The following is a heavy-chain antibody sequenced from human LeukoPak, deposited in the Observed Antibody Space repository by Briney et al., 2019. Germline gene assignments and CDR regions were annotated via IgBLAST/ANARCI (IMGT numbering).Heavy chain of an antibody. CDR2: IYYSGST. Sequence: SETLSLTCTVSGGSISSSSYYWGWVRQPPGKGLEWIGSIYYSGSTYYNPSLKTRVTISVDTSKNQFSLKLSSVTAADTAVYYCAKEELSAFDIWGQGTMVTVSS. CDR3: AKEELSAFDI. D-gene: IGHD3-10*01. J-gene: IGHJ3*02. V-gene: IGHV4-39*02. CDR1: GGSISSSSYY.